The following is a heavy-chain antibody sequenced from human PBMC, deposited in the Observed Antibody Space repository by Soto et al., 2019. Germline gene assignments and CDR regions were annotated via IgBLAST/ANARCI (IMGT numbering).Heavy chain of an antibody. V-gene: IGHV1-3*01. Sequence: GGSGKVSCKGSGYTLTTDAIEWGGQAPGQTLEWMGWIHAGNGNTKYSQQFQGRVTITRDTSANTVYMELNSLTSEDTAVYYCARDPMMRGVTPGGFFDFCGQGTLVTVSS. CDR1: GYTLTTDA. D-gene: IGHD2-8*01. CDR2: IHAGNGNT. J-gene: IGHJ4*02. CDR3: ARDPMMRGVTPGGFFDF.